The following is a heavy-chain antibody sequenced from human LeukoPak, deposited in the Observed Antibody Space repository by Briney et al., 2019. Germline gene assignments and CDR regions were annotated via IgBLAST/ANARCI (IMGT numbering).Heavy chain of an antibody. CDR3: ARGDDFSGDH. CDR2: IHPEGNKK. J-gene: IGHJ4*02. CDR1: GFTFRNFW. V-gene: IGHV3-7*03. D-gene: IGHD1-1*01. Sequence: PGGSLRLSCAASGFTFRNFWMSWVRQAPGRGLEWVANIHPEGNKKYHVESVKGRFTISRDNAKNSLFLQMNGLRVEDTAVYYCARGDDFSGDHWGQGTLVTVSS.